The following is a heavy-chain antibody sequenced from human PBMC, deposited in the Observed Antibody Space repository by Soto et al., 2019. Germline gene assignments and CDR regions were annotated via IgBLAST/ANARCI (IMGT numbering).Heavy chain of an antibody. CDR3: ARVGYQSKSI. Sequence: SETLSLTCAVYGTLFSGYYWTWIRQTPGKGLEWIGEINHSGSTNYNPSLKSRITISVDTSKKQFSLMVTSLTAADSAVYYCARVGYQSKSIWGQGTLVTVSS. J-gene: IGHJ4*02. CDR1: GTLFSGYY. V-gene: IGHV4-34*01. D-gene: IGHD2-2*01. CDR2: INHSGST.